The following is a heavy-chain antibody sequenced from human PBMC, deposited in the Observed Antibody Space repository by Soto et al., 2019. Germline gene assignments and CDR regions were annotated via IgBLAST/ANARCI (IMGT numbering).Heavy chain of an antibody. CDR1: GFTVGDYW. CDR2: MTGDGRTT. J-gene: IGHJ4*01. CDR3: ATVEVDY. V-gene: IGHV3-74*03. Sequence: GGALRLSCAASGFTVGDYWMHGVRQPPGKGPEWVSRMTGDGRTTQYADSVKGRFTASRDNAKSTLYLQMNSLRAEDTAVYYCATVEVDYWGAGTMVPVYS.